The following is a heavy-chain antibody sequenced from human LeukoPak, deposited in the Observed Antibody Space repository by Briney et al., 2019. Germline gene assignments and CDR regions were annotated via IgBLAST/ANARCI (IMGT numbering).Heavy chain of an antibody. J-gene: IGHJ4*02. V-gene: IGHV3-74*01. CDR3: ARGGDSSGYYGTRPTYYLDY. D-gene: IGHD3-22*01. CDR1: GLTFSSHW. Sequence: PGGSLRLSCAASGLTFSSHWMHWVRQAPGKGLVWVSRITNDGSSTTYADSVKGRFTISRDNAKNMLYLQVNSLRAEDTAVYYCARGGDSSGYYGTRPTYYLDYWGQGTLVTVSS. CDR2: ITNDGSST.